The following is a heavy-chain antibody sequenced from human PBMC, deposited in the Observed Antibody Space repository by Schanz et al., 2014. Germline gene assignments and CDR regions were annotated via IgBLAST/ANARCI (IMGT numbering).Heavy chain of an antibody. D-gene: IGHD3-10*01. J-gene: IGHJ6*03. CDR3: AKGSRSGSKVMDV. CDR1: GFTFTNYA. CDR2: ISSSSSTR. V-gene: IGHV3-48*04. Sequence: DVQLLESGGGLVQPGGSLRLSCAASGFTFTNYAMSWVRQAPGKGLEWVSYISSSSSTRYYADSVKGRFTISRDSAKNSLYLQMNSLRPEDTALYYCAKGSRSGSKVMDVWGKGTTVTVSS.